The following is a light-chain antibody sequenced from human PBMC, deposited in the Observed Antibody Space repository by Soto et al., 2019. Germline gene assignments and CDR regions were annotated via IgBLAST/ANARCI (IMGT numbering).Light chain of an antibody. J-gene: IGKJ2*01. Sequence: DIQMTQSPSSLSASVADRVTITCRASQSIKSFLYWYQQKPGKAPNLLIYAASSLQSGVPSKVSGSASGTDFTISISSLQPDDFGPYYDHQGYSDPRTFGPGTRLDI. CDR2: AAS. V-gene: IGKV1-39*01. CDR3: HQGYSDPRT. CDR1: QSIKSF.